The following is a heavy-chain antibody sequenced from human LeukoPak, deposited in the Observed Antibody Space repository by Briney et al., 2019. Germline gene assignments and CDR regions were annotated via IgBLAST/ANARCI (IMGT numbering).Heavy chain of an antibody. CDR2: IYYSGST. CDR1: GGSISSSSYY. V-gene: IGHV4-39*01. Sequence: PSETLSLTCTVSGGSISSSSYYWGWIRQPPGKGLEWIGSIYYSGSTYYNPSLKSRVTISVDTSKNQFSLKLSSVTAADTAVYYCAGSSSRGDWFDPWGQGTLVTVSS. CDR3: AGSSSRGDWFDP. D-gene: IGHD6-13*01. J-gene: IGHJ5*02.